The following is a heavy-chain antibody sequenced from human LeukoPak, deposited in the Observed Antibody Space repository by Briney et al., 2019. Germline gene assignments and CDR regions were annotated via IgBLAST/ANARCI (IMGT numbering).Heavy chain of an antibody. CDR2: ISYDGSNK. D-gene: IGHD2-15*01. Sequence: PGGSLRLSCAASGFTFSSYGMHWVRQAPGKGLEWVAVISYDGSNKYYADSVKGRFTISRDNSKNTLYLQMNSLRAEDTAVYYCAKEYRYCSGGSCYANFDYWGQGTLVTVSS. V-gene: IGHV3-30*18. J-gene: IGHJ4*02. CDR1: GFTFSSYG. CDR3: AKEYRYCSGGSCYANFDY.